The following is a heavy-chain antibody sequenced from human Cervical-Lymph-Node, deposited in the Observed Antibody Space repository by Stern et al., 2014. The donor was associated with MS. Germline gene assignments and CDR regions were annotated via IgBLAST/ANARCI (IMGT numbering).Heavy chain of an antibody. D-gene: IGHD3-16*01. CDR3: ARTSWGGGY. CDR2: ISGSGGA. J-gene: IGHJ4*02. Sequence: EVHLVESGGGLVQPGGSLRLSCAASGFTFSTYAMSWVRQAPGKGLEWVSSISGSGGAYYADSVKGRFTISRDNSKNTLYLQMSSLRADDTATYYCARTSWGGGYWGQGTLVTVSS. V-gene: IGHV3-23*04. CDR1: GFTFSTYA.